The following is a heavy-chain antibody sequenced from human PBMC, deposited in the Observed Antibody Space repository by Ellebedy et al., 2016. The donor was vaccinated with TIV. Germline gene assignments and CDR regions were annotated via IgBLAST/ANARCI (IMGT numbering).Heavy chain of an antibody. V-gene: IGHV3-33*01. D-gene: IGHD3-10*01. CDR3: ARHDYGSGSYYSPEFDY. J-gene: IGHJ4*02. CDR2: IWYDGSYK. Sequence: GESLKISXTASGFTFRTFGMHWVRQAPGKGLEWVAVIWYDGSYKYYTDSVKGRFTISRDNSKDTLYLQMNSLRAEDTAVYYCARHDYGSGSYYSPEFDYWGQGTLVTVSS. CDR1: GFTFRTFG.